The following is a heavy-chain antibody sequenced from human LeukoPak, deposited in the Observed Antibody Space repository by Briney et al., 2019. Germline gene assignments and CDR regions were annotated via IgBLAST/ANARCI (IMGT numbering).Heavy chain of an antibody. CDR3: AKNNGMDV. J-gene: IGHJ6*02. V-gene: IGHV3-48*01. CDR2: ISSSSSTI. Sequence: PGGSLRLSCAASGFTFSSYSMNWVRQAPGKGLEWVSYISSSSSTIYYADSVKGRFTISKDKAKNSLYLQMNSLRAEDTALYHCAKNNGMDVWGQGTTVIVSS. CDR1: GFTFSSYS.